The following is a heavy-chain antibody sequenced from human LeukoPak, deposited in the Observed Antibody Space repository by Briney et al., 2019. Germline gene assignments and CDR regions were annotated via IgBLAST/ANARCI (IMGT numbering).Heavy chain of an antibody. V-gene: IGHV4-4*07. CDR2: IYTSGST. Sequence: SETLSLTCTVSGGSTSSYYWSWIRQPAGKGLEWIGRIYTSGSTNYNPSLKSRVTMSVDTSKNQFSLKLSSVTAADTAVYYCARELPYSSGWQSDYWGQGTLVTVSS. CDR1: GGSTSSYY. J-gene: IGHJ4*02. CDR3: ARELPYSSGWQSDY. D-gene: IGHD6-19*01.